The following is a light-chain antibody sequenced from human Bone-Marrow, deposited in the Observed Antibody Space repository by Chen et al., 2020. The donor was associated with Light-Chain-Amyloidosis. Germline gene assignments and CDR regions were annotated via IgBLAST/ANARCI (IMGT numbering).Light chain of an antibody. CDR2: RAS. Sequence: IVMTQSPATLSVSPGETAVLSCRASQSLSGNLAWYQQKPGQAPRLLIFRASSRATGIPARFSGTGSETEFTLTISSLQSEDFAVYYCQQYNNWPPLTFGGGTKVEIK. J-gene: IGKJ4*01. CDR1: QSLSGN. V-gene: IGKV3-15*01. CDR3: QQYNNWPPLT.